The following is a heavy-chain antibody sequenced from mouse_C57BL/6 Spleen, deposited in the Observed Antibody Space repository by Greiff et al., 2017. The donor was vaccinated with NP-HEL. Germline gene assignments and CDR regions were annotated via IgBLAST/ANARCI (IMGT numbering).Heavy chain of an antibody. Sequence: EVQLQESGAELVKPGASVKLSCTASGFNITDYYMHWVKQRTEQGLEWIGRIDPEDGGTKYAQKFQGKATITADKSSNTAYLQLSSLTSEDTAVYYCARVRNYADDTYFDYWGQGTTLTVSS. V-gene: IGHV14-2*01. CDR2: IDPEDGGT. D-gene: IGHD2-1*01. CDR1: GFNITDYY. J-gene: IGHJ2*01. CDR3: ARVRNYADDTYFDY.